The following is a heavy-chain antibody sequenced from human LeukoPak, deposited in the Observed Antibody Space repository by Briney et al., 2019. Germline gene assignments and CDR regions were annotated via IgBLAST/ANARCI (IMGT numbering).Heavy chain of an antibody. CDR3: AKDLTGYCSGGSCYTNWFDP. V-gene: IGHV3-23*01. D-gene: IGHD2-15*01. CDR1: GFTFSSYA. CDR2: ISGSGGST. Sequence: GGSLRLPCAASGFTFSSYAMSWVRQAPGKGLEWVSAISGSGGSTYYADSVKGRFTISRDNSKNTLYLQMNSLRAEDTAVYYCAKDLTGYCSGGSCYTNWFDPWGQGTLVTVSS. J-gene: IGHJ5*02.